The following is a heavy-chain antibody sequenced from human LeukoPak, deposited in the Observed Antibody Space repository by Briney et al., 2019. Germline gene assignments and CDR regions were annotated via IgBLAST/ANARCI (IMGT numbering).Heavy chain of an antibody. CDR1: GGSISSYY. V-gene: IGHV4-59*01. CDR2: IYYSGST. Sequence: SETLSLTCTVSGGSISSYYWSWIRQPPGKGLEWIGYIYYSGSTNYNPSLKSRVTISVDTSKNQFSLKLSSVTAADTAVYYCARDLYYDILTGYYGGLGDVWGKGTTVTVSS. D-gene: IGHD3-9*01. CDR3: ARDLYYDILTGYYGGLGDV. J-gene: IGHJ6*04.